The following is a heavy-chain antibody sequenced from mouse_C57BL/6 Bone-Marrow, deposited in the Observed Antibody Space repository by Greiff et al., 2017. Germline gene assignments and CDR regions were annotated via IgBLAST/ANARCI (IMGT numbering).Heavy chain of an antibody. Sequence: QVTLKESGPGILQSSQTLSLTCSFSGFSLSTSGMGVSWIRQPSGKGLEWLAHIYWDDDKRYNPSLKSRLTISKDTSRNQVFLKITSVDTADTATYYCARSRGYLFAYWGQGTLVTVSA. J-gene: IGHJ3*01. V-gene: IGHV8-12*01. CDR3: ARSRGYLFAY. CDR1: GFSLSTSGMG. D-gene: IGHD2-2*01. CDR2: IYWDDDK.